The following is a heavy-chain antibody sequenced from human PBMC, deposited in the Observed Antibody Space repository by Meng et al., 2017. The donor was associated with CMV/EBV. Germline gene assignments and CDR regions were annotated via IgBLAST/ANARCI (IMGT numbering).Heavy chain of an antibody. CDR2: INPNSGGT. Sequence: ASVKVSCKASGYTFTGYYMHWVRQAPGQGLEWMGWINPNSGGTNYAQKFQGRVTMTRDTSISTAYMELSRLRSDDTAVYYRARDLRGSSRPIYYGMDVWGQGTTVTVSS. J-gene: IGHJ6*02. CDR1: GYTFTGYY. CDR3: ARDLRGSSRPIYYGMDV. V-gene: IGHV1-2*02. D-gene: IGHD2-2*01.